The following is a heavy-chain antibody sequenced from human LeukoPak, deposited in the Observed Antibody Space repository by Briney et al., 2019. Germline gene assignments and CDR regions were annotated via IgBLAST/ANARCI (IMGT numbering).Heavy chain of an antibody. D-gene: IGHD4-11*01. J-gene: IGHJ6*03. CDR3: ARRGVYYSNYRFSDLYYMDV. CDR2: INPSGGST. CDR1: GYTFINYY. V-gene: IGHV1-46*01. Sequence: ASVKVSCKASGYTFINYYVHWVRQAPGQGLQWLGMINPSGGSTVYAQMLQGRLTMTTDMSTRTVYMELNSLTSEDTAVYYCARRGVYYSNYRFSDLYYMDVWGKGTTVTVSS.